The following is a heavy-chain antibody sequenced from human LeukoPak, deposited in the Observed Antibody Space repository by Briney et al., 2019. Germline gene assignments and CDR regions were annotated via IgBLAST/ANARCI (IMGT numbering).Heavy chain of an antibody. CDR3: AHQQQPHDFDY. D-gene: IGHD1/OR15-1a*01. J-gene: IGHJ4*02. CDR1: GFSLSTSGVG. CDR2: IYWNDDK. V-gene: IGHV2-5*01. Sequence: SGPTLVNPTQTLTLTCTFSGFSLSTSGVGVGWIRQPPGKALEWLALIYWNDDKRYSPSLKSRLTITKDTSKNQVVLTMTNVDPVDTATYYCAHQQQPHDFDYWGQGTLVTVSS.